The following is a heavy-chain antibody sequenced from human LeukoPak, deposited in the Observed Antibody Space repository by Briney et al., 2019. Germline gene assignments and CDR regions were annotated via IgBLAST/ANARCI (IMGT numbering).Heavy chain of an antibody. J-gene: IGHJ4*02. CDR3: AKGVGRYFDWLFLFDY. CDR1: GFTFSSYG. D-gene: IGHD3-9*01. Sequence: GGSLRLSCAASGFTFSSYGMHWVRQAPGKGLEWVAVISYDGSNKYYADSVKGRFTISRDNSKNTLYLQMSSLRAEDTAVYYCAKGVGRYFDWLFLFDYWGQGTLVTVSS. CDR2: ISYDGSNK. V-gene: IGHV3-30*18.